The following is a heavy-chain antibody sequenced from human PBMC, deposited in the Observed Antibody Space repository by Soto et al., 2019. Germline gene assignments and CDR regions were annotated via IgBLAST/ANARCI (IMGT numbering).Heavy chain of an antibody. CDR2: IYSGGST. Sequence: GGSLRLSCSASGFTVSSNYMSWVRQAPGKGLEWVSVIYSGGSTYYADSVKGRFTISRDNSKNTLYLQMNSLRAEDTAVYYCARAKRGYCSGGSCYSEDYYYYMDVWGKGTTVTVSS. V-gene: IGHV3-66*01. J-gene: IGHJ6*03. CDR3: ARAKRGYCSGGSCYSEDYYYYMDV. CDR1: GFTVSSNY. D-gene: IGHD2-15*01.